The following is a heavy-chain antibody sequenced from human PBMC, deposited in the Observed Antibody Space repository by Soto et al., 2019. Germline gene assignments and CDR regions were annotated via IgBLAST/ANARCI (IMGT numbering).Heavy chain of an antibody. CDR3: ARSFVVVPDFDY. V-gene: IGHV1-3*01. CDR2: INGGNGNT. D-gene: IGHD2-21*02. Sequence: GASVKVSCKASGYTFTSYAMHWVRQAPGQRLEWMGWINGGNGNTKYSQKFQGRVTITRDTSASTTYMELSSLRSEDTAVYYCARSFVVVPDFDYWGQGTLVTVSS. J-gene: IGHJ4*02. CDR1: GYTFTSYA.